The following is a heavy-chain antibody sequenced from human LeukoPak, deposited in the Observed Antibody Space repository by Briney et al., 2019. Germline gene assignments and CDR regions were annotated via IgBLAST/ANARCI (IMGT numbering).Heavy chain of an antibody. Sequence: SETLSLTCTVSGGSISSYYWSWIRQPAGKGLEWIGRIYSSGVTNYNPSLKSRVTMSVDTSKNQFSLRLSSVTAADTAVYYCAAGVTADTVGYWGRGTLVTVSS. D-gene: IGHD2-2*01. CDR1: GGSISSYY. J-gene: IGHJ4*02. V-gene: IGHV4-4*07. CDR3: AAGVTADTVGY. CDR2: IYSSGVT.